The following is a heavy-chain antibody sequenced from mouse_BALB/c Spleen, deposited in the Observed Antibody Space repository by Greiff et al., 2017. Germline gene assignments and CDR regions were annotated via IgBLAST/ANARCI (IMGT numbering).Heavy chain of an antibody. J-gene: IGHJ4*01. V-gene: IGHV2-9*02. Sequence: VMLVESGPGLVAPSQSLSITCTVSGFSLTSYGVHWVRQTPGKGLEWLGLIRAGGSTNYNSALMSRLSISKDNSKSQVFLKMNSLQTDDTAMYYCASDDSYAMDYWGQGTSVTVSS. CDR1: GFSLTSYG. CDR3: ASDDSYAMDY. CDR2: IRAGGST.